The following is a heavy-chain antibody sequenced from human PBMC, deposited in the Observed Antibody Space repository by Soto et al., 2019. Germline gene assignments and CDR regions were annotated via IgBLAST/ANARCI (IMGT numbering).Heavy chain of an antibody. D-gene: IGHD3-22*01. CDR1: GGSISSGDYY. CDR2: IYYSGST. V-gene: IGHV4-30-4*01. CDR3: AREPVEYDSSGYYSDY. Sequence: PSETLSLTCTVSGGSISSGDYYWSWIRQPPGKGLEWIGYIYYSGSTYYNPSLKSRVTISVDTSKNQFSLKLSSVTAADTAVYYCAREPVEYDSSGYYSDYWGQGTLVTVSS. J-gene: IGHJ4*02.